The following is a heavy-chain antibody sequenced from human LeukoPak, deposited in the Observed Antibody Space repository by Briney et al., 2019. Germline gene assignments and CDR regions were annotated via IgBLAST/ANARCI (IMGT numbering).Heavy chain of an antibody. V-gene: IGHV3-21*01. CDR1: GFTFSSYS. CDR2: ISSSSSYI. CDR3: ARVSGAYSSSWTPFDY. D-gene: IGHD6-13*01. J-gene: IGHJ4*02. Sequence: GGSLRLSCAASGFTFSSYSMNWVRQAPGKGLEWVSSISSSSSYIYYADSVKGRFTISRDNSKNTLYLQMNSLRAEDTALYYCARVSGAYSSSWTPFDYWGQGTLVTVSS.